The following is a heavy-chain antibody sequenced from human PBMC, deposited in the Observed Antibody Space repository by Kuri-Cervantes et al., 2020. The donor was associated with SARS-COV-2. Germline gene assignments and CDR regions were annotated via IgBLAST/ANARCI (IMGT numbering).Heavy chain of an antibody. CDR2: IYYSGST. J-gene: IGHJ4*02. Sequence: TLSLTCTVSGGSISSSSYYWGWIRQPPGKGLEWIGSIYYSGSTYYNPSLKSRVTISVDTSKNQFSLKLSSVTAADTAVYYCARGSVVPAANDYWGQGTLVTVSS. CDR1: GGSISSSSYY. V-gene: IGHV4-39*01. D-gene: IGHD2-2*01. CDR3: ARGSVVPAANDY.